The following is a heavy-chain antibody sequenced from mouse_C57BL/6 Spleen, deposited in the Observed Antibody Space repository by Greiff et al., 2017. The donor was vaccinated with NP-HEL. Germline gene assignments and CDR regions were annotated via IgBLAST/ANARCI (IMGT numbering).Heavy chain of an antibody. Sequence: EVKLMESGEGLVKPGGSLKLSCAASGFTFSSYAMSWVRQTPEKRLEWVAYISSGGDYIYYADPVKGRFTISSDNARNTPYLQMSRRKTEDTAMYYCTRGGYWLGFDYWGQGTTLTVSS. CDR3: TRGGYWLGFDY. D-gene: IGHD2-3*01. CDR2: ISSGGDYI. V-gene: IGHV5-9-1*02. J-gene: IGHJ2*01. CDR1: GFTFSSYA.